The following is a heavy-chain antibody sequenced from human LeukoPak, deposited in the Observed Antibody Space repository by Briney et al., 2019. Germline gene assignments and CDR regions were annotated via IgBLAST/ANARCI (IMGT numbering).Heavy chain of an antibody. CDR1: GGSISSSSYY. D-gene: IGHD4-17*01. CDR3: AGGRYGLDY. V-gene: IGHV4-39*07. J-gene: IGHJ4*02. Sequence: SETLSLTCTVSGGSISSSSYYWGWIRQPPGKGLEWIGSIYYSGSTNYNPSLKSRVTISVDTSKNQFSLKLSSVTAADTAVYYCAGGRYGLDYWGQGTLVTVSS. CDR2: IYYSGST.